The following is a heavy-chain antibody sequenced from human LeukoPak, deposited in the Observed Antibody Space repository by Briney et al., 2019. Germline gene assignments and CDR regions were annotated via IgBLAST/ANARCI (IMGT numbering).Heavy chain of an antibody. D-gene: IGHD4-17*01. CDR2: INHSGST. Sequence: PSETLSLTCAVYGGSFSGYYWSWIRQPPGKGLEWIGEINHSGSTNYNPSLKSRVTISVDTSKNQFSLKLSSVTAADTAVYYCARATADDGDSPYGFGYWGQGTLVTVSS. V-gene: IGHV4-34*01. CDR1: GGSFSGYY. CDR3: ARATADDGDSPYGFGY. J-gene: IGHJ4*02.